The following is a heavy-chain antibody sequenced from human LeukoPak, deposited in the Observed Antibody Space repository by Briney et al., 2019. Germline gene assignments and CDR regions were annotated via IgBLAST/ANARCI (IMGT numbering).Heavy chain of an antibody. V-gene: IGHV3-23*01. Sequence: GGSLRLSCAASGFTFSKHGMNWVRQAPGKGLEWVSTISGTGGSTYYADSVKGRFTISRDNSKNTLYLQMNSLRAEDTAVYYCAKDGMYSSSSSYYFDYWGQGTLVTVSS. CDR1: GFTFSKHG. CDR3: AKDGMYSSSSSYYFDY. D-gene: IGHD6-6*01. CDR2: ISGTGGST. J-gene: IGHJ4*02.